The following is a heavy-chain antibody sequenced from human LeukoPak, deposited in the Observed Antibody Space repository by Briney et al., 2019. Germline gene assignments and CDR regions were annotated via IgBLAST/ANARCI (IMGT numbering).Heavy chain of an antibody. D-gene: IGHD6-13*01. CDR3: VKASRIAAGGTYPDY. CDR1: GFTFINYW. Sequence: GGSLRLSCAASGFTFINYWMVWVRQAPGKGLLWVSRINSDGSSTTYADSVKGRFTISRDNAKNTVYLQMTSLRPEDTAVYYCVKASRIAAGGTYPDYWGQGTLVTVSS. CDR2: INSDGSST. J-gene: IGHJ4*02. V-gene: IGHV3-74*01.